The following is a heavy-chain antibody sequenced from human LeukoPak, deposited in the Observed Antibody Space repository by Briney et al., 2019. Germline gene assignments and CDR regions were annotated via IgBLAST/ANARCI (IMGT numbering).Heavy chain of an antibody. V-gene: IGHV1-69*04. CDR1: GGTFSSYA. D-gene: IGHD6-13*01. Sequence: SVKVSCKASGGTFSSYAISWVRQAPGQGLEWMGRIIPILGIANYAQKFQGRVTITADKSTSTAYMELSSLRSEDTAVYYCAREAAAAPGSFQHWGQGTLVTVSS. J-gene: IGHJ1*01. CDR2: IIPILGIA. CDR3: AREAAAAPGSFQH.